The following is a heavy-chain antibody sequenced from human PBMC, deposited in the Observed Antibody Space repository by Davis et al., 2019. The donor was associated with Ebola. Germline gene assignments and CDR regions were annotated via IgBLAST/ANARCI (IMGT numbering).Heavy chain of an antibody. J-gene: IGHJ5*02. D-gene: IGHD2-8*01. CDR3: AHSPRVGFTNGVCWGDWFDP. CDR1: GGSISSGGYS. CDR2: IYWDDDK. Sequence: TLSLTCAVSGGSISSGGYSWSWIRQPPGKALEWLALIYWDDDKRYSPSLKSRLTITKDTSKNQVVLTMTNMDPVDTATYYCAHSPRVGFTNGVCWGDWFDPWGQGTLVTVSS. V-gene: IGHV2-5*08.